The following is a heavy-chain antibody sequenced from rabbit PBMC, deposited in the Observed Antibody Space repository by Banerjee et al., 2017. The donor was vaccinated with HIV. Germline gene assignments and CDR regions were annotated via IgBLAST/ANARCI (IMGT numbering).Heavy chain of an antibody. Sequence: QEQLEESGGDLVKPEGSLTLTCPASGFSFNNNYVMCWVRQAPGKGLEWIACIDAGSSGSTYYATWAKGRFTISKASWTTVTLQMTSLTAADTASYFCARDLAGVIGWNFNLWGPGTLVT. CDR2: IDAGSSGST. V-gene: IGHV1S45*01. CDR3: ARDLAGVIGWNFNL. D-gene: IGHD4-1*01. J-gene: IGHJ4*01. CDR1: GFSFNNNYV.